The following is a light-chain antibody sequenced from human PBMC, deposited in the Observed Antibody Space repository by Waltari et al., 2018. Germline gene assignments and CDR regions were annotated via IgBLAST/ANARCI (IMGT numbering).Light chain of an antibody. J-gene: IGKJ1*01. CDR3: QQYYSAPWT. V-gene: IGKV4-1*01. CDR2: WAS. CDR1: QPLLYSSNNKNY. Sequence: DIVMTQSPDSLTVSLGERATTHRQSSQPLLYSSNNKNYLVWYQQKPGQPPKLLIHWASTRESGVPDRFTGSGSGTDFTLTISSLQAEDVAVYYCQQYYSAPWTFGQGTKVEIK.